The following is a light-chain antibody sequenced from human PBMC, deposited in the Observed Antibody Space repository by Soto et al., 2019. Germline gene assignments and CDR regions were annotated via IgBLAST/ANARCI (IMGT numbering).Light chain of an antibody. V-gene: IGLV2-8*01. CDR1: SSDVGGYNY. CDR3: SSYAGSNNYV. CDR2: EVS. Sequence: QSVLTQPPSASGSPGQSVTISCPGTSSDVGGYNYVSWYQQHPGKAPKLMIYEVSKRPSGVPDRFSGSKSGNTASLTVSGLQAEDEADYYCSSYAGSNNYVLGTGTRSPS. J-gene: IGLJ1*01.